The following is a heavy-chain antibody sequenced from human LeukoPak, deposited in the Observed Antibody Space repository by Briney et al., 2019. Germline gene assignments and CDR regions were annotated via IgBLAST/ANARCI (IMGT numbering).Heavy chain of an antibody. Sequence: SVKVSCKASGGTFSSYAISWVRQAPGQGLEWMGRIIPILSIANYAQKFQGRVTITADKSTSTAYMELSSLRSEDTAVYYCARETYCGGDCYSELWFDPWGQGTLVTVSS. J-gene: IGHJ5*02. CDR3: ARETYCGGDCYSELWFDP. V-gene: IGHV1-69*04. D-gene: IGHD2-21*02. CDR1: GGTFSSYA. CDR2: IIPILSIA.